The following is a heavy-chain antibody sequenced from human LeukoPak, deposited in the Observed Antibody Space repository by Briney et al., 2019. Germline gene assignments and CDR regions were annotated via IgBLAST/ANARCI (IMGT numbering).Heavy chain of an antibody. V-gene: IGHV4-59*01. CDR2: TYNRGGT. J-gene: IGHJ3*02. Sequence: TSETLSLTCTVSGGSISSYYWSWIRQPPGKGLEWIGYTYNRGGTNYNPSLKSRVTILVDTSKNQFSLKLRSVTAADTAVYYCARDRPGIAVAGDAFDIWGQGTLVTVSS. CDR3: ARDRPGIAVAGDAFDI. CDR1: GGSISSYY. D-gene: IGHD6-19*01.